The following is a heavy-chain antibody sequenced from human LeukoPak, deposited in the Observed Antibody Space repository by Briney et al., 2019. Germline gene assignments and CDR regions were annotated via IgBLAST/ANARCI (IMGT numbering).Heavy chain of an antibody. Sequence: GGSLRLSCAASGFTFSDYYMSWIRQAPGKGLEWVSYISSSGSTIYYADSVKGRFTISRDNSKNTLYLQMNSLRAEDTAVYFCARVEDDYGGKDWGQGTLVTVSS. CDR3: ARVEDDYGGKD. D-gene: IGHD4-23*01. CDR1: GFTFSDYY. J-gene: IGHJ4*02. CDR2: ISSSGSTI. V-gene: IGHV3-11*01.